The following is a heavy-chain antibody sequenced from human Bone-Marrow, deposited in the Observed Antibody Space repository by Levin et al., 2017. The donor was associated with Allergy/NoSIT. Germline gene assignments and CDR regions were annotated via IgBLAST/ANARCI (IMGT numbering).Heavy chain of an antibody. D-gene: IGHD3-3*01. V-gene: IGHV4-59*08. CDR3: TKLHWSHNCYPGD. J-gene: IGHJ4*02. Sequence: SETLSLTCTVSGGSISGYHWSWIRQPPGRGLEWIGYIYYTGSAQYNPSLKSRVTISVDTSRDQFSLQLNSVTVAETAVYYCTKLHWSHNCYPGDWSQGILVTVSS. CDR2: IYYTGSA. CDR1: GGSISGYH.